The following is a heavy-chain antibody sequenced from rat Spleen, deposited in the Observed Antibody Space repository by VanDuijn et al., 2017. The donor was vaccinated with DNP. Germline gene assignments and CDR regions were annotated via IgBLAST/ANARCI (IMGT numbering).Heavy chain of an antibody. CDR2: IRYDGGST. J-gene: IGHJ2*01. CDR3: ARWNSGHFDY. D-gene: IGHD4-3*01. Sequence: EVQLVESGGGLVQPGRSLRLSCAASGFTFSNYDMAWIRQAPTMGLEWVAYIRYDGGSTKYGDSVKGRVTISRDNAKNTLYLQMSSLRSEDMATYYCARWNSGHFDYWGQGVMVPVSS. CDR1: GFTFSNYD. V-gene: IGHV5-22*01.